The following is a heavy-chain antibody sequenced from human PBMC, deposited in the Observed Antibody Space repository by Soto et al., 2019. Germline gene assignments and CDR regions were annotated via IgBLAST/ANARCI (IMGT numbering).Heavy chain of an antibody. CDR2: ISSSGSTI. D-gene: IGHD3-10*01. CDR1: GFTFSDYY. V-gene: IGHV3-11*01. Sequence: GGSLRLCCAASGFTFSDYYMSWIRQAPGKGLEWVSYISSSGSTIYYADSVKGRFTISRDNAKNSLYLQMNSLRAEDTAVYYCASAPYYGSGSYYWAQGTLVTVSS. CDR3: ASAPYYGSGSYY. J-gene: IGHJ4*02.